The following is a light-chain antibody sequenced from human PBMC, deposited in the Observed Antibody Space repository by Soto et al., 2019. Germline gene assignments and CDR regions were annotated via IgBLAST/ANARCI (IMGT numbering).Light chain of an antibody. CDR3: QQRSNWIT. CDR1: QSVTSTY. Sequence: EIVLTQSPGTLSLSPGERATLSCRASQSVTSTYLGWYQQKPGQAPSLLIYGASSRATGIPDRFSGSGSGTDFTLTISRLEPEDFAVYYCQQRSNWITFGQGTRLEIK. V-gene: IGKV3D-20*02. J-gene: IGKJ5*01. CDR2: GAS.